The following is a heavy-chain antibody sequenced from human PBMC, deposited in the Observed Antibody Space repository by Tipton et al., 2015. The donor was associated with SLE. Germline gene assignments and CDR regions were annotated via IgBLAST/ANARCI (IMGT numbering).Heavy chain of an antibody. CDR1: GGSISSGGYF. J-gene: IGHJ3*02. CDR2: INNNGNT. Sequence: TLSLTCTVSGGSISSGGYFWNWIRQPPGKGLEWIGYINNNGNTNYNPSLKSRVTTSVDTSKNQLSLKLSSVTAADTAVYYCARGRRYYDSSGGAFDIWGQGTMVTVSS. V-gene: IGHV4-61*08. CDR3: ARGRRYYDSSGGAFDI. D-gene: IGHD3-22*01.